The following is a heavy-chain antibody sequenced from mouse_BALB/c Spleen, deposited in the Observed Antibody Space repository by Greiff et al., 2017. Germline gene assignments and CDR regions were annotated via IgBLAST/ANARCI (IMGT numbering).Heavy chain of an antibody. J-gene: IGHJ3*01. V-gene: IGHV14-3*02. CDR1: GFNIKDTY. D-gene: IGHD1-1*01. CDR2: IDPANGNT. CDR3: ARSRSYGGFAY. Sequence: EVQLQQSGAELVKPGASVKLSCTASGFNIKDTYMHWVKQRPEQGLEWIGRIDPANGNTKYDPKFQGKATITADTSSNTAYLQLSSLTSEDTAVYYCARSRSYGGFAYWGQGTLVTVSA.